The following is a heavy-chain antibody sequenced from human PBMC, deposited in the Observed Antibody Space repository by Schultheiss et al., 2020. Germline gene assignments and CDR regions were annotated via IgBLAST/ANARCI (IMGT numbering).Heavy chain of an antibody. CDR3: ASPIGYCSGGSCHRFDY. J-gene: IGHJ4*02. CDR1: GGSISSSSYY. Sequence: SQTLSLTCTVSGGSISSSSYYWGWIRQPPGKGLEWIGSIYYSGSTYYNPSLKSRVTISVDTSKNQFSLKLSSVTAADTAVYYCASPIGYCSGGSCHRFDYWGQGTLVNVSS. V-gene: IGHV4-39*01. CDR2: IYYSGST. D-gene: IGHD2-15*01.